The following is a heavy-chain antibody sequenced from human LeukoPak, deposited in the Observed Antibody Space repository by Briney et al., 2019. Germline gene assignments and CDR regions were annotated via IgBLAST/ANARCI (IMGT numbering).Heavy chain of an antibody. D-gene: IGHD6-13*01. Sequence: GESLKISCKGSGYSFTSYWIGWVRQIPGKGLEWMGIIYPGDSDTRYSPSFQGQVTISADKSISTAYLQWSSLKASDTAMYYCARHLGSSSWYSWFDPWGQGTLVTVSS. V-gene: IGHV5-51*01. CDR2: IYPGDSDT. CDR1: GYSFTSYW. CDR3: ARHLGSSSWYSWFDP. J-gene: IGHJ5*02.